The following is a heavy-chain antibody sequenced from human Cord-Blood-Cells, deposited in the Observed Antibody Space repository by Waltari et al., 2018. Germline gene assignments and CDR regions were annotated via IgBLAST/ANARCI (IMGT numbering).Heavy chain of an antibody. CDR3: ARVVIPFYYYYYYMDV. V-gene: IGHV1-18*04. D-gene: IGHD3-22*01. CDR1: GYTFPSYG. J-gene: IGHJ6*03. CDR2: ISAYNGNT. Sequence: QVQLVQSAAEVKKPGASVKVSCKASGYTFPSYGISWVRQAPGQGLEWMGWISAYNGNTNYAQKLQGRVTMTTDTSTSTAYMELRSLRSDDTAVYYCARVVIPFYYYYYYMDVWGKGTTVTVSS.